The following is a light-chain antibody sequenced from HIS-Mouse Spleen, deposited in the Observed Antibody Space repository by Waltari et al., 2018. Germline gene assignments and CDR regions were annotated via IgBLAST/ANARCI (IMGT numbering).Light chain of an antibody. CDR2: DVS. V-gene: IGLV2-14*03. J-gene: IGLJ2*01. CDR1: SSDVGGYNY. CDR3: SSYTSSSFNVV. Sequence: QSALTQPASVSGSPGQSITISCTGTSSDVGGYNYVSWYQQHPGKAPKLMIYDVSNRPSGVSNRLSGSQSGNTASLTISGLQAEDEADYYCSSYTSSSFNVVFGGGTKLTVL.